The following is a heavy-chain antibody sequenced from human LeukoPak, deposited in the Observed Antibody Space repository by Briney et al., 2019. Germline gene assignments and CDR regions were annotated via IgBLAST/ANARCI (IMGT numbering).Heavy chain of an antibody. J-gene: IGHJ4*02. Sequence: PGGSLRLSCAASGFTFSTYWMTWVRQAPGKGLEWVANIKQDGSAKYYVDSVKGRFTISRDNAKNSLYLHMNSLRAEDTAVYYCVRRPEAGDNWGQGTLVTVSS. D-gene: IGHD6-13*01. CDR2: IKQDGSAK. CDR3: VRRPEAGDN. V-gene: IGHV3-7*04. CDR1: GFTFSTYW.